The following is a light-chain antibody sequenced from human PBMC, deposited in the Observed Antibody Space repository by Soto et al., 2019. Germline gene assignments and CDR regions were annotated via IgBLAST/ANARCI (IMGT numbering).Light chain of an antibody. V-gene: IGKV1-39*01. CDR1: QSISRY. Sequence: DIQMTQSPSSLSASVGDRVTITCRASQSISRYLNWYQQKPGKAPKVLIYAASSLQSGVPSRFSGSGSGTDFTLTISSLQPEDFATYYCQQSYSLPTFGQGTRLEIK. CDR2: AAS. J-gene: IGKJ5*01. CDR3: QQSYSLPT.